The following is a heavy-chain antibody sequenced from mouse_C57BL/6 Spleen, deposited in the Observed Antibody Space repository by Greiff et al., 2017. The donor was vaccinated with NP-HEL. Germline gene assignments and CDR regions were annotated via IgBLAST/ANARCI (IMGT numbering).Heavy chain of an antibody. J-gene: IGHJ4*01. Sequence: VQLQQSGPELVKPGASVKISCKASGYTFTDYYMNWVKQSHGKSLEWIGDINPNNGGTSYNQKFKGKATLTVDKSSSTAYMELRSLTSEDSAVYYCARSVKYGRPLMDYWGQGTSVTVSS. V-gene: IGHV1-26*01. CDR2: INPNNGGT. D-gene: IGHD2-1*01. CDR3: ARSVKYGRPLMDY. CDR1: GYTFTDYY.